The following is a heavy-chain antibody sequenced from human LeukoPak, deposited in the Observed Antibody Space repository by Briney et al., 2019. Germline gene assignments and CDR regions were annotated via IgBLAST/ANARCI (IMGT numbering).Heavy chain of an antibody. CDR3: VRRKADSSGYYYVDF. V-gene: IGHV4-38-2*02. CDR2: MYHSGST. D-gene: IGHD3-22*01. J-gene: IGHJ4*02. CDR1: GDSVSSDYL. Sequence: SETLSLTCTVSGDSVSSDYLWGWVRQPPGKGLEWIGSMYHSGSTYYNPSIKSRVTISIDPSKHQFSLRLSSVTAADTAVYYCVRRKADSSGYYYVDFWGQGTLVTVSS.